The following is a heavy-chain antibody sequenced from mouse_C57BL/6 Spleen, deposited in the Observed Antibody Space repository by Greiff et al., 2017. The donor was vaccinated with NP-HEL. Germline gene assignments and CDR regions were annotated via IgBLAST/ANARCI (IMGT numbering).Heavy chain of an antibody. CDR3: ARYGNWEGYFDY. CDR2: IRNKANGYTT. J-gene: IGHJ2*01. V-gene: IGHV7-3*01. D-gene: IGHD4-1*01. CDR1: GFTFTDYY. Sequence: EVKVEESGGGLVQPGGSLSLSCAASGFTFTDYYMSWVRQPPGKALEWLGFIRNKANGYTTEYSASVKGRFTISRDNSQSILYLQMNALRAEDSATYYCARYGNWEGYFDYWGQGTTLTVSS.